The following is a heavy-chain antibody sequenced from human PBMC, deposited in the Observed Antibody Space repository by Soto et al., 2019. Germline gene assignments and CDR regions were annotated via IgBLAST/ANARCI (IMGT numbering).Heavy chain of an antibody. J-gene: IGHJ3*02. Sequence: GESLKISCKGSGYSFTSYWIGWVRQMPGKGLEWMGIIYPGDSDTRYSPSFQGQVTISADKSISTAYLQWSSLKASDTAMYYCARPYYYDSSGYDAFDIWGQGTMVTVSS. CDR1: GYSFTSYW. CDR3: ARPYYYDSSGYDAFDI. V-gene: IGHV5-51*01. CDR2: IYPGDSDT. D-gene: IGHD3-22*01.